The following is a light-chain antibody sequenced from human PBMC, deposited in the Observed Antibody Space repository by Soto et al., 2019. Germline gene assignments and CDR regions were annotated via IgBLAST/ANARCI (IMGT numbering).Light chain of an antibody. CDR2: DAS. Sequence: EIVMTQSPATLSVSPGERATLSCRASQSIRSDLAWYQQRPGQAPRLLIYDASTRAAGIPARFIGSGSGTEFTLTISSLQFGDFATYFCQQLSHYPYTFGQGTKLEI. CDR3: QQLSHYPYT. J-gene: IGKJ2*01. CDR1: QSIRSD. V-gene: IGKV3-15*01.